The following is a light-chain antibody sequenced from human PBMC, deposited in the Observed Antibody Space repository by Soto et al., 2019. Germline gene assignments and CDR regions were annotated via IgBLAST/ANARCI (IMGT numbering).Light chain of an antibody. J-gene: IGKJ2*01. CDR3: QQSFTTPYT. CDR1: QSISTY. CDR2: AAS. Sequence: DLPMTQSPSSPSASVGDRVTITCRASQSISTYLNWYQQKPGKAPELLIYAASSLQSGVPSRFSGSGSGTDFTLTISSLQPEDFATYYCQQSFTTPYTFGQGTKLEIK. V-gene: IGKV1-39*01.